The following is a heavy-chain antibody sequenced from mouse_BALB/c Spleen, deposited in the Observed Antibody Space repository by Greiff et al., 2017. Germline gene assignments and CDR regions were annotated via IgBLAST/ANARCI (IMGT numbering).Heavy chain of an antibody. D-gene: IGHD2-14*01. Sequence: EVQGVESGPGLVKPSQSLSLTCTVTGYSITSDYAWNWIRQFPGNKLEWMGYISYSGGTSYNPSLKSRISITRDTSKNQFFLQLNSVTTEDTATYYCARGYRYDGFAYWGQGTLVTVSA. CDR1: GYSITSDYA. CDR2: ISYSGGT. V-gene: IGHV3-2*02. CDR3: ARGYRYDGFAY. J-gene: IGHJ3*01.